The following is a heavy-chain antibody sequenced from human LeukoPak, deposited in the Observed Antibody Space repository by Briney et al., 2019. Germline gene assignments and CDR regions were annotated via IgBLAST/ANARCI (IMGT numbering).Heavy chain of an antibody. CDR3: ARGGGDYGDYGDY. CDR2: INHSGST. D-gene: IGHD4-17*01. Sequence: SETLSLTCAVYGGSFSGYYWSWIRQPPGKGLEWIGEINHSGSTNYNPSLKSRVTISVDTSKNQFSLKLSSVTAADTAVYYCARGGGDYGDYGDYWGQGTLVTVSS. CDR1: GGSFSGYY. V-gene: IGHV4-34*01. J-gene: IGHJ4*02.